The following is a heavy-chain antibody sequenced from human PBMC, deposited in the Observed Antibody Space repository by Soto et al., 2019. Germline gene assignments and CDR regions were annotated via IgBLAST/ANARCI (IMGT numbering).Heavy chain of an antibody. D-gene: IGHD2-8*02. CDR1: GGSISSGGYS. J-gene: IGHJ4*02. CDR3: VSGSLLVYAFDY. V-gene: IGHV4-30-2*01. Sequence: QLQLQESGSGLVKPSQTLSLTCAVSGGSISSGGYSWSWIRQPPGKGLEWIGYIYHSGSTYYHPSHKSPATISVDRTSNHLSRGLTSSTAAAPAVYSCVSGSLLVYAFDYWGQGTLVTVSS. CDR2: IYHSGST.